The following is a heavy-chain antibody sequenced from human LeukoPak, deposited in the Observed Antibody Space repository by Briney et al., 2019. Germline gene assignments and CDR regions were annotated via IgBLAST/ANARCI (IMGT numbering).Heavy chain of an antibody. D-gene: IGHD6-13*01. CDR1: GFTFDDYA. J-gene: IGHJ4*02. CDR2: ISWNSGSI. Sequence: PGGSLRLSCAASGFTFDDYAMHWVRQAPGKGLEWVSGISWNSGSIGYADSVKGRFTISRDNSKNTLYLQIYSLRAEDTAIYYCAKAPMEDSWYIHFDYWGPGTLVTVSS. V-gene: IGHV3-9*01. CDR3: AKAPMEDSWYIHFDY.